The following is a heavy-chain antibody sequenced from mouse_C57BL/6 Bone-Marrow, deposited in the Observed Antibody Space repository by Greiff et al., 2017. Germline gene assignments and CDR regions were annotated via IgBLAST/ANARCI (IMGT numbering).Heavy chain of an antibody. CDR3: AREKIYYYGSSYVFYAMDY. V-gene: IGHV3-6*01. Sequence: DVKLQESGPGLVKPSQSLSLTCSVTGYSITSGYYWNWIRQFPGNKLEWMGYISYDGSNNYNPSPKNRISITRDTSKNQFFLTLNSVTTEDTATYYCAREKIYYYGSSYVFYAMDYWGQGTSVTVSS. CDR2: ISYDGSN. J-gene: IGHJ4*01. D-gene: IGHD1-1*01. CDR1: GYSITSGYY.